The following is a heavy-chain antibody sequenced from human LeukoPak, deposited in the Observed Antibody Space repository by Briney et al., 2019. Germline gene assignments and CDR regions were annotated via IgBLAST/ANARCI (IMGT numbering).Heavy chain of an antibody. V-gene: IGHV1-2*02. CDR2: INPNSGDT. D-gene: IGHD4-17*01. J-gene: IGHJ6*02. CDR3: AREPTGYGIDV. Sequence: GASVKASCKASGYTFTGYDMHWVRQAPGQGLEWMGWINPNSGDTNYVQKFQGRVTMTRDTSISTTYMELSRLRSDDTAVYYCAREPTGYGIDVWGQGTTVTVSS. CDR1: GYTFTGYD.